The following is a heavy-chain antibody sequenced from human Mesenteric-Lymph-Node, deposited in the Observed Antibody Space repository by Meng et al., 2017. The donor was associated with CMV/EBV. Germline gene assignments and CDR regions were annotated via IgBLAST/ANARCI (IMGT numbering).Heavy chain of an antibody. V-gene: IGHV3-48*04. Sequence: GGSLRLSCAASGFTFSSYSMNWVRQAPGKGLEWVSSISSSGSTIYYADSVKGRFTISRDNAKNSLYLQMNSLRAEDTAVYYCAREGNYYGSGSYPFDYWGQGTLVTVSS. D-gene: IGHD3-10*01. J-gene: IGHJ4*02. CDR1: GFTFSSYS. CDR2: ISSSGSTI. CDR3: AREGNYYGSGSYPFDY.